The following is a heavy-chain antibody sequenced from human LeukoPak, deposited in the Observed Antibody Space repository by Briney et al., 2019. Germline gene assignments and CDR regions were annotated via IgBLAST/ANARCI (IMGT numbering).Heavy chain of an antibody. CDR2: ISGSSGYI. CDR1: GFTFSSYS. J-gene: IGHJ6*02. D-gene: IGHD6-6*01. V-gene: IGHV3-21*01. CDR3: ARGQGYSSSSTDMDV. Sequence: GGSLRLSCAASGFTFSSYSMNWVRQAPGKGLEWVSSISGSSGYIYYADSVKGRFTISRDNTDNLLYLQMNSLRAEDTAVYYCARGQGYSSSSTDMDVWGRGTTVTVSS.